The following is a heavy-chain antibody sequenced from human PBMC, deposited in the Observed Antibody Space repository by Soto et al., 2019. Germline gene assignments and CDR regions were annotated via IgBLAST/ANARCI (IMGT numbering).Heavy chain of an antibody. Sequence: GGSLRLSCAASGFTFSSYSMNWVRQAPGKGLEWVSSISSSSSYIYYADSVKGRFTISRDNAKNSLYLQMNSLRAEDTAVYYCARVTVGATFGSDYWGQGTLVTVSS. J-gene: IGHJ4*02. V-gene: IGHV3-21*01. CDR3: ARVTVGATFGSDY. CDR2: ISSSSSYI. D-gene: IGHD1-26*01. CDR1: GFTFSSYS.